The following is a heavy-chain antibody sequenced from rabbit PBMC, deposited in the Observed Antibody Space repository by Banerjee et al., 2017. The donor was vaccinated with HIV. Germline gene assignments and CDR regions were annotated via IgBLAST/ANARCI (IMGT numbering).Heavy chain of an antibody. CDR2: IYNGDGST. V-gene: IGHV1S47*01. CDR1: GFSFSSSN. D-gene: IGHD1-1*01. J-gene: IGHJ4*01. Sequence: EESGGDLVKPEGSLTLTCKASGFSFSSSNYMFWVRQAPGKGPEWIACIYNGDGSTYYASWAKGRFTITRSTTLNTVTLQLNSLTAADTATHFCARGAGDSGYYNLWGPGTLVTVS. CDR3: ARGAGDSGYYNL.